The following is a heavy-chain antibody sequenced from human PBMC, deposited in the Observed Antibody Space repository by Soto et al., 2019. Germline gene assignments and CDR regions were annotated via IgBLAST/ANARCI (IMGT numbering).Heavy chain of an antibody. CDR2: ILPTSVTP. V-gene: IGHV1-69*01. Sequence: QVQLVQSGAEVKKPGSSVKVSCQASGGTFRGYAISWERQAPGQGLEWLGGILPTSVTPNYAQKFQGRVTLTADESTNTAYMEVRSLRSGDTAVYYCARGYDVNSELDYWGQGSLVTVSS. CDR3: ARGYDVNSELDY. D-gene: IGHD3-22*01. CDR1: GGTFRGYA. J-gene: IGHJ4*02.